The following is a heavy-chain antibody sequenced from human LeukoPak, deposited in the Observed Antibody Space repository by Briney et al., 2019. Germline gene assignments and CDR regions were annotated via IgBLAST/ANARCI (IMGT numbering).Heavy chain of an antibody. Sequence: ASVTVSCKASGYTFTSYDINWVRRATGQGLEWMGWMNPNSGNTGYAQKFQGRVTMTRNTSISTAYMELSSLRSEDTAVYYCARGPYCSGGSCYSAYYFDYWGQGTLVTVSS. CDR1: GYTFTSYD. CDR2: MNPNSGNT. CDR3: ARGPYCSGGSCYSAYYFDY. D-gene: IGHD2-15*01. J-gene: IGHJ4*02. V-gene: IGHV1-8*01.